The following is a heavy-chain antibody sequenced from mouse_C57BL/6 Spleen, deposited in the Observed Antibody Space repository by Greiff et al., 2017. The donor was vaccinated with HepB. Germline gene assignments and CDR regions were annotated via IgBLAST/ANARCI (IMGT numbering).Heavy chain of an antibody. CDR2: INPNNGGT. CDR3: ARRSYDFYYFDY. V-gene: IGHV1-22*01. Sequence: EVQLQQSGPELVKPGASVKMSCKASGYTFTDYNMHWVKQSHGKSLEWIGYINPNNGGTSYNQKFKGKATLTVNKSSSTAYMELRSLTSEDSAVYYCARRSYDFYYFDYWGQGTTLTVSS. D-gene: IGHD2-3*01. CDR1: GYTFTDYN. J-gene: IGHJ2*01.